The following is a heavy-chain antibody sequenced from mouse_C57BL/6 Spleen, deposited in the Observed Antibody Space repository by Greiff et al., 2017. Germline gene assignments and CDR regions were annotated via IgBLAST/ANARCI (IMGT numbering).Heavy chain of an antibody. Sequence: VQLQQSGAELVKPGASVKLSCTASGFNIKDYYMHWVKQRTERGLEWIGRIDPEDGETKYAPKFQGKATIPADTSSNTAYLQLSSLTSEDTAVYYCARSLGNYAMDYWGQGTSVTVSS. CDR2: IDPEDGET. J-gene: IGHJ4*01. D-gene: IGHD2-14*01. CDR1: GFNIKDYY. CDR3: ARSLGNYAMDY. V-gene: IGHV14-2*01.